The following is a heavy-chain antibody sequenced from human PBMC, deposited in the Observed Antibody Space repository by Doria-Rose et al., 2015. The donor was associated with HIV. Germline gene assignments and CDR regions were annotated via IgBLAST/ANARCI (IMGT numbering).Heavy chain of an antibody. CDR1: GVSLSSPGMG. CDR2: IFSDDER. V-gene: IGHV2-26*01. J-gene: IGHJ4*02. CDR3: ARIKSSRWYHKYYFDF. D-gene: IGHD6-13*01. Sequence: QITLKESGPVLVKPTETLTLTCTVSGVSLSSPGMGVSWIRQPPGKALEWLANIFSDDERSYKTSLKSRLTISRGTSKSQVVITMTDMGPVDTATYYCARIKSSRWYHKYYFDFWGQGTLVIVSA.